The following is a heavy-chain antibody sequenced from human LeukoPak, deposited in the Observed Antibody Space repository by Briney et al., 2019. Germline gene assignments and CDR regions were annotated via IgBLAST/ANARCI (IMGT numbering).Heavy chain of an antibody. CDR2: IYSGGST. D-gene: IGHD6-19*01. CDR1: GFTVSSNY. Sequence: GGSLRLSCAASGFTVSSNYMSWVRQAPGKGLEWVSVIYSGGSTYYADSVKGRFTISRDNSKNTLYLQMNSLRAEDTAVYYCAKDGWRVSPSYWGQGTLVTVSS. V-gene: IGHV3-53*01. CDR3: AKDGWRVSPSY. J-gene: IGHJ4*02.